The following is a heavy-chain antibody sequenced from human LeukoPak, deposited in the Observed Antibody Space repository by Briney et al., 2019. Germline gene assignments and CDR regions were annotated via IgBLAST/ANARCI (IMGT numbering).Heavy chain of an antibody. CDR1: GFTFSSYA. V-gene: IGHV3-30*04. D-gene: IGHD3-3*01. CDR3: ARDGYYDFWSGPLGYMDV. J-gene: IGHJ6*03. Sequence: GGSLRLSCAASGFTFSSYAMHWVRQAPGKGLEWVAVISYDGSNKYYADSVKGRFTISRDNSKNTLYLQMNSLRAEDTAVYYCARDGYYDFWSGPLGYMDVWGKGTTVTVSS. CDR2: ISYDGSNK.